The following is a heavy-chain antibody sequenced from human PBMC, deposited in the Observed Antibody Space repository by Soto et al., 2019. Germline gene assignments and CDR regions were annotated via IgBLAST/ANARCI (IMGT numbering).Heavy chain of an antibody. Sequence: GEALKVSCKGSGYRFSSYWIAWVRQMPGKGLEWMGIIYPGDSDTRYSPSFQGQVTMSVDKSNSTAYLHWSSLKASAPAMYSCARQGSNGAYYYYGMDVWAKGPRSPSP. CDR1: GYRFSSYW. D-gene: IGHD2-8*01. CDR3: ARQGSNGAYYYYGMDV. J-gene: IGHJ6*02. CDR2: IYPGDSDT. V-gene: IGHV5-51*01.